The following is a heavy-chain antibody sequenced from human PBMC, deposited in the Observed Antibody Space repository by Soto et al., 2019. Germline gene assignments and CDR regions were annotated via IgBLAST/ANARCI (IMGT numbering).Heavy chain of an antibody. V-gene: IGHV1-18*01. CDR1: GYTFSSYG. D-gene: IGHD1-1*01. Sequence: QVQLAQSGAEVKKPGASVTVSCKASGYTFSSYGISWVRQAPGQGLEWVGWISVHNGYTKYATELQGRVTMTTDTSTSTAYMELRSLRSDDSDVYYCASLAHNFGPHDYWGQGTLVTVTS. CDR2: ISVHNGYT. CDR3: ASLAHNFGPHDY. J-gene: IGHJ4*02.